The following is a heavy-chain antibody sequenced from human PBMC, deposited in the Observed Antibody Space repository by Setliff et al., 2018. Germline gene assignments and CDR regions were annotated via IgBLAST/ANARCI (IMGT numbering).Heavy chain of an antibody. Sequence: AVKVSCKASGGTFSKYGISWVRQAPGQGLEWMGGIIPNFRTTSYAQKFQGRVTISTDESTMTAYMELNSLRPEGTAMYYCAREEVIVMTVNNYYYYMDVWGKGTTVTVSS. D-gene: IGHD2-21*02. V-gene: IGHV1-69*05. J-gene: IGHJ6*03. CDR3: AREEVIVMTVNNYYYYMDV. CDR1: GGTFSKYG. CDR2: IIPNFRTT.